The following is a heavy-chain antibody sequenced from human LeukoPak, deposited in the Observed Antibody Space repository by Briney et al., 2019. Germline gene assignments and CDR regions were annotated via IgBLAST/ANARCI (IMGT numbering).Heavy chain of an antibody. D-gene: IGHD2-15*01. V-gene: IGHV1-18*01. CDR2: ISAYNGNT. Sequence: ASVKVFCKASGGTFSSYAISWVRQAPGQGLEWMGWISAYNGNTNYAQKLQGRVTMTTDTSTSTAYMELRSLRSDDTAVYYCARSRRAIVVVIAATEFDYWGQGTLVTVSS. CDR3: ARSRRAIVVVIAATEFDY. J-gene: IGHJ4*02. CDR1: GGTFSSYA.